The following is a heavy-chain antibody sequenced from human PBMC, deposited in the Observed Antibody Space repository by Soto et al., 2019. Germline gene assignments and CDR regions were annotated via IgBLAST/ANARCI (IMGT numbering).Heavy chain of an antibody. Sequence: GASVKVSCKASGYTFTGYYMHWVRQAPGQGLEWMGWINPNSGGTNYAQKFQGRVTMTRDTSISTAYMELSRLRSDDTAVYYCARGAEIEFFHYYGIDVWGQGTTVTVSS. CDR2: INPNSGGT. CDR1: GYTFTGYY. J-gene: IGHJ6*02. CDR3: ARGAEIEFFHYYGIDV. D-gene: IGHD2-21*01. V-gene: IGHV1-2*02.